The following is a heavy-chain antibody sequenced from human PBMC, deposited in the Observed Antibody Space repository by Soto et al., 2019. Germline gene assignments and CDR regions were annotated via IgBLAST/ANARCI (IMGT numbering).Heavy chain of an antibody. D-gene: IGHD1-1*01. CDR3: AKRIGNCWFVA. Sequence: SQTLSPTCFISGDSVSTNSATWDCLRQCQSRGLEWLGRTYYRSKWYNDYAVSAKGRITINPETHNNQLSLQLNSVTPDDTAVYYWAKRIGNCWFVAWGEGTLFT. V-gene: IGHV6-1*01. J-gene: IGHJ5*02. CDR2: TYYRSKWYN. CDR1: GDSVSTNSAT.